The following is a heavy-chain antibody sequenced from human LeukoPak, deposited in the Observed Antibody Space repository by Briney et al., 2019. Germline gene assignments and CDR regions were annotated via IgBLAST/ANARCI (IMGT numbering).Heavy chain of an antibody. J-gene: IGHJ6*02. V-gene: IGHV3-30*18. CDR1: GLIFSSYG. CDR3: AKDRGDGYYYYGMDV. CDR2: ISYDGSNK. Sequence: GGSLRLSCAASGLIFSSYGMHWVRQAPGKGLEWVAVISYDGSNKYYGDSVKGRFTISRDHSKNTLYLQVNSLRAEDTAVYYCAKDRGDGYYYYGMDVWGQGTTVTVSS. D-gene: IGHD5-24*01.